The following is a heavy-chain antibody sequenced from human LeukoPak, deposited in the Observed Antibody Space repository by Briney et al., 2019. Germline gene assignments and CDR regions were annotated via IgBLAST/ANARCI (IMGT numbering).Heavy chain of an antibody. V-gene: IGHV3-66*01. D-gene: IGHD2-8*01. CDR3: AREKSGVPFDY. J-gene: IGHJ4*02. CDR2: IYSGGST. CDR1: GFTVSSNY. Sequence: QTGGSLRLSCAASGFTVSSNYMSWVRQAPGKGLEWVSVIYSGGSTYYADSVKGRFTISRDNSKNTLYLQMNSLSAEDTAVYYCAREKSGVPFDYWGQGTLVTVSS.